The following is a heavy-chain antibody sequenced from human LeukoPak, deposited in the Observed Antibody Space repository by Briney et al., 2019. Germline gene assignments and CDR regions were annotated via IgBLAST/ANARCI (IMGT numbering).Heavy chain of an antibody. J-gene: IGHJ4*02. CDR1: GFTFSNYG. CDR3: ARYDSSGYYFDY. CDR2: IRYDGSNK. Sequence: PGGSLRLSCAASGFTFSNYGMHWVRQAPGKGLEGGAFIRYDGSNKYYADSVKGRFTISRDNSKNTLYLQMNSLRAEDTAVYYCARYDSSGYYFDYWGQGTLVTVSS. D-gene: IGHD3-22*01. V-gene: IGHV3-30*02.